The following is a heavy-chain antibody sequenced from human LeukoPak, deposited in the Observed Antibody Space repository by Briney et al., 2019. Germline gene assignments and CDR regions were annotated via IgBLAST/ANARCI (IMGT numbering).Heavy chain of an antibody. J-gene: IGHJ3*02. V-gene: IGHV1-46*01. D-gene: IGHD3-22*01. CDR2: INPSGGST. CDR3: AREAMIENAFDI. Sequence: ASVKVSCKASGYTFTSYYMHWVRQAPGQGLEWMGIINPSGGSTSYAQKFQGRVTMTRDMSTSTVYMELSSLRSEDTAVYYCAREAMIENAFDIWGQGTMVTASS. CDR1: GYTFTSYY.